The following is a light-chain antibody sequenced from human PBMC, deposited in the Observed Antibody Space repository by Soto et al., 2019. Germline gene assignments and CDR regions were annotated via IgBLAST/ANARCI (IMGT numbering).Light chain of an antibody. CDR1: QSVSSSY. CDR2: GAS. Sequence: EIVLTQSPGPLSLSPGERATLSCRASQSVSSSYLAWYQQNPGQAPRLLIYGASSRATGIPDRFSGSGSGTDFTLSISRLEPEDFAVYYCQQYGSSPLTFGQGTKVEIK. J-gene: IGKJ1*01. V-gene: IGKV3-20*01. CDR3: QQYGSSPLT.